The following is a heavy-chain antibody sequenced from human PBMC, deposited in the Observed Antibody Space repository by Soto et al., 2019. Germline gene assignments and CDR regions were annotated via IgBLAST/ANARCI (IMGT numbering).Heavy chain of an antibody. CDR1: GGTFSSYA. CDR3: ARAYNWNFVLGFWFDP. J-gene: IGHJ5*02. V-gene: IGHV1-69*06. Sequence: SVKVSCKASGGTFSSYAISWVRQAPGQGLEWMGGIIPIFGTANYAQKFQGRVTITADKSTSTAYMELSSLRSEDTAVYYCARAYNWNFVLGFWFDPWGQGTLVTV. D-gene: IGHD1-7*01. CDR2: IIPIFGTA.